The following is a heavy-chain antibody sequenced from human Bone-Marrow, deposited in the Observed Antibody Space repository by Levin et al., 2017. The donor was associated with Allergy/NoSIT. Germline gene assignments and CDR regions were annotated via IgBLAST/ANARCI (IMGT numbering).Heavy chain of an antibody. CDR2: VCPDESKT. Sequence: PGGSLRLSCKTSGYNFGAYWIGWVRQTPEKGLEWMGIVCPDESKTHYSPSFQGQVTISVDKSTNTAYLQWSSLKASDTAMDYCGSRPNCGGGSCHFWGQGTLVTVSS. CDR3: GSRPNCGGGSCHF. J-gene: IGHJ4*02. CDR1: GYNFGAYW. D-gene: IGHD2-15*01. V-gene: IGHV5-51*01.